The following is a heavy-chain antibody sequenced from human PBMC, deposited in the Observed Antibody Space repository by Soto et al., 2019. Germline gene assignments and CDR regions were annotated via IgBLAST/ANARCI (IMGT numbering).Heavy chain of an antibody. V-gene: IGHV4-34*01. J-gene: IGHJ4*01. CDR1: GGSLSGYY. D-gene: IGHD5-12*01. CDR2: VKDGGHT. CDR3: ARGQEGVVATH. Sequence: SETLSLTCAVTGGSLSGYYWSWIRQPPGKGLEWIGEVKDGGHTNYSPSLRGRVTISSDTSNNQFSLRLNSVTAADTGVYYCARGQEGVVATHWDHGSLVTVSS.